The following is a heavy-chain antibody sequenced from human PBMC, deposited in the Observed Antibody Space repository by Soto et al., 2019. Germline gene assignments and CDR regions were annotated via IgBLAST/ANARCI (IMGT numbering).Heavy chain of an antibody. D-gene: IGHD5-12*01. CDR1: GGSFSGYY. CDR2: INHSGST. V-gene: IGHV4-34*01. J-gene: IGHJ5*02. Sequence: SETLSLTCAVYGGSFSGYYWSWIRQPPGKGLEWIGEINHSGSTNYNPSLKSRVTISVDTSKNQFSLKLSSVTAADTAVYYCKRGVATIGPRGQGTLVTVSS. CDR3: KRGVATIGP.